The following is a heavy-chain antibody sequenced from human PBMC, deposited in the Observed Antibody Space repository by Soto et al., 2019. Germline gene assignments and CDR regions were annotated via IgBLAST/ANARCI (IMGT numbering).Heavy chain of an antibody. D-gene: IGHD6-19*01. J-gene: IGHJ4*02. Sequence: WGSLRLSCAASGFTFSNYGMHWVRQAPSNGLEWVAFISYAGNNKHYADSVKGRFTISRDNSKNTLDLQMNSLRAEDTAVYYCAREEAGAWYHFDYWGQGTLVTVSS. CDR3: AREEAGAWYHFDY. V-gene: IGHV3-30-3*01. CDR2: ISYAGNNK. CDR1: GFTFSNYG.